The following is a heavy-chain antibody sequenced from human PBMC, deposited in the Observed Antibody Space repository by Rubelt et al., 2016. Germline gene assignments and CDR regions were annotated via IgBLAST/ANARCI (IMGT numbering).Heavy chain of an antibody. J-gene: IGHJ4*02. CDR3: ARDLPPFRRYNWNFPLDY. D-gene: IGHD1-7*01. V-gene: IGHV1-18*01. CDR1: GYTFTSYG. Sequence: QVQLVQSGAEVKKPGASVKVSCKASGYTFTSYGISWVRQAPGQGLEWMGWISAYNDNTNYAQKLQGRVTMTTDTSTGTAYMGLRSLRSDDTAVYYCARDLPPFRRYNWNFPLDYWGQGTLVTVSS. CDR2: ISAYNDNT.